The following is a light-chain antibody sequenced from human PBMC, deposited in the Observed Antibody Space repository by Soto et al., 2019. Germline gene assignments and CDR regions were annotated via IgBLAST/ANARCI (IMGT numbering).Light chain of an antibody. Sequence: EIVMTQSPATLSVSPGERATLSCRASQSVSSDLAWYHQKPGQAPRLLIYGASTRATGIPARFSGSGSGTEFTLTINSLQSEDLAVYYCQQYNNWPRTVGQGTKVDIK. CDR2: GAS. CDR1: QSVSSD. CDR3: QQYNNWPRT. J-gene: IGKJ1*01. V-gene: IGKV3-15*01.